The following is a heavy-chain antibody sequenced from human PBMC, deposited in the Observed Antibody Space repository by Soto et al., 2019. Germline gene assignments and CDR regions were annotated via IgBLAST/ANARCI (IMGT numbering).Heavy chain of an antibody. Sequence: GGSLRLSCAASGFTFSSYEMNWVRQAPGKGLEWVSYISSSGSTIYYADSVKGRFTISRDNAKNSLYLQMNSLRAEDTAVYYCAREHYYYGSGAEGGDYYYGMDVWGQGTTVTV. CDR1: GFTFSSYE. CDR3: AREHYYYGSGAEGGDYYYGMDV. CDR2: ISSSGSTI. D-gene: IGHD3-10*01. V-gene: IGHV3-48*03. J-gene: IGHJ6*02.